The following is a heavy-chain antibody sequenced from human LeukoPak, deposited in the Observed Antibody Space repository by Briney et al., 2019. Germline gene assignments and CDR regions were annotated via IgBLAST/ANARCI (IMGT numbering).Heavy chain of an antibody. CDR1: GFTFSSYA. Sequence: PGGSLRLSCAASGFTFSSYAMHWVRQAPGKGLEWVAVISYDGGNKYYADSVKGRFTISRDNSKNTLYLQMNSLRAEDTAVYYCARELPVVVVAGPIDYWGQGTLVTVSS. CDR3: ARELPVVVVAGPIDY. D-gene: IGHD2-15*01. CDR2: ISYDGGNK. J-gene: IGHJ4*02. V-gene: IGHV3-30-3*01.